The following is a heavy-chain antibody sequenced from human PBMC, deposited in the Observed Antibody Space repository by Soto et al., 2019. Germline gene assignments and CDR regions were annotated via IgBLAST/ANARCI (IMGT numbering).Heavy chain of an antibody. Sequence: GGSLRLCYAASGFMLSNYGMHWVRQAPGKGLEWVAVIWSDGNNRYYADSVKGRFTISRDNSKNTLYLQMNSLRAEDTAVYYCVRGDNWNDEASDYWGQGT. J-gene: IGHJ4*02. CDR1: GFMLSNYG. V-gene: IGHV3-33*01. CDR3: VRGDNWNDEASDY. CDR2: IWSDGNNR. D-gene: IGHD1-1*01.